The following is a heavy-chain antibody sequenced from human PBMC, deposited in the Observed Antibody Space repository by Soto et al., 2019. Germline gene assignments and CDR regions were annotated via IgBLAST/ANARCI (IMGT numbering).Heavy chain of an antibody. J-gene: IGHJ6*02. D-gene: IGHD2-21*02. CDR1: GGTFSSYT. V-gene: IGHV1-69*02. CDR2: TIPILGIA. CDR3: ARVPPFKRYGGGDCYTIWV. Sequence: QVQLVQSGAEVKKPGSSVKVSCKASGGTFSSYTISWVLQAPGQGIEWMGRTIPILGIANDAQKFQGRATLTADNSNSTASMELSSLSSADTGVYSCARVPPFKRYGGGDCYTIWVWGQGTTVTVSS.